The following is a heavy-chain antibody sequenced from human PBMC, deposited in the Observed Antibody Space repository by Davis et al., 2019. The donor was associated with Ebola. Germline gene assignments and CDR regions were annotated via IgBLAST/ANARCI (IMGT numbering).Heavy chain of an antibody. CDR2: IIPIFGTA. D-gene: IGHD6-19*01. CDR1: GGTFSSYA. J-gene: IGHJ4*02. CDR3: ARGRTGYSSGWYDY. Sequence: AASVKVSCKASGGTFSSYAISWVRQAPGQGLEWMGGIIPIFGTANYAQKFRGRVMITADKSTRTAYMELNSLGSEATAVYYCARGRTGYSSGWYDYWGQGTLVTVSS. V-gene: IGHV1-69*06.